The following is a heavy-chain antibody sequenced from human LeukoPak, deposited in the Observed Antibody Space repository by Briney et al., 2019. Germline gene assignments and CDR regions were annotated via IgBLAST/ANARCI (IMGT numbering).Heavy chain of an antibody. CDR2: IYYSGST. Sequence: PSETLSLICTVSGGSISSSSYYWGWIRQPPGKGLEWIGSIYYSGSTYYNPSLKSRVTISVDTSKNQFSLKLSSVTAADTAVYYCARHPDYGDPTYNWFDPWGQGTLVTVSS. J-gene: IGHJ5*02. D-gene: IGHD4-17*01. CDR3: ARHPDYGDPTYNWFDP. V-gene: IGHV4-39*01. CDR1: GGSISSSSYY.